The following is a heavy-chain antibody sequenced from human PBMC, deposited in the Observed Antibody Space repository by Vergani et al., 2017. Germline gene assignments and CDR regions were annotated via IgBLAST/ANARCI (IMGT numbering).Heavy chain of an antibody. J-gene: IGHJ4*02. Sequence: EVQLVESGGGLVQPGRSLRLSCAASGFTFDDYAMHWVRQAPGKGLEWVSGISWNSGSIGYADSVKGRFTISRENAKNSLYLQMNSLRAEDTALYYCAKGTMVDYWGQGTLVTVSS. CDR1: GFTFDDYA. D-gene: IGHD3-10*01. V-gene: IGHV3-9*01. CDR3: AKGTMVDY. CDR2: ISWNSGSI.